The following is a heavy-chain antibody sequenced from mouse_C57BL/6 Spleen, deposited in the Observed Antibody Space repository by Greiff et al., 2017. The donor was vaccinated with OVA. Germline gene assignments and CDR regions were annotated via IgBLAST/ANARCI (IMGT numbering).Heavy chain of an antibody. CDR1: GYSITSGYY. CDR2: ISYDGSN. V-gene: IGHV3-6*01. D-gene: IGHD2-4*01. CDR3: ARYDYYFDY. J-gene: IGHJ2*01. Sequence: EVQLQESGPGLVKPSQSLSLTCSVTGYSITSGYYWNWIRQFPGNKLEWMGYISYDGSNNYNPSLKNRISITRDTSKNQFFLKLNSVTTEDTATYYCARYDYYFDYWGQGTTLTVSS.